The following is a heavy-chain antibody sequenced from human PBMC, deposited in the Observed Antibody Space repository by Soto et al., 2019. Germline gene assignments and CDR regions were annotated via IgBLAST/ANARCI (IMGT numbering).Heavy chain of an antibody. Sequence: QVQLVQSGAEVKKPGSSVKVSCKASGGTFSSYAISWVRQAPGQGLEWMGGIIPIFGTANYAQKFQGRVTITADESTSTAYMELSSLRSEDTAVYYCAATNTAMELGYYYYGMDVWGQGTTVTVSS. CDR1: GGTFSSYA. V-gene: IGHV1-69*01. CDR3: AATNTAMELGYYYYGMDV. J-gene: IGHJ6*02. CDR2: IIPIFGTA. D-gene: IGHD5-18*01.